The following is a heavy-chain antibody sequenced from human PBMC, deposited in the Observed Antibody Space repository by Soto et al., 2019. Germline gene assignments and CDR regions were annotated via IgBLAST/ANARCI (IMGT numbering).Heavy chain of an antibody. D-gene: IGHD3-10*01. CDR3: ARVRGSGTVNY. Sequence: PWGSLRLSCAASGFTFSDYYMSWIRQAPGKGLEWVSYISSSSSYIYYADSVKGRFTISRDNAKNSLYLQMNSLRAEDTAVYYCARVRGSGTVNYWGQGTLVTVSS. J-gene: IGHJ4*02. CDR2: ISSSSSYI. V-gene: IGHV3-11*06. CDR1: GFTFSDYY.